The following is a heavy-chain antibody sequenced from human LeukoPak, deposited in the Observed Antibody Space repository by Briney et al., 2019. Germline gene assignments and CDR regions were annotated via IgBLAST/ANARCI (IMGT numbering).Heavy chain of an antibody. V-gene: IGHV3-21*01. J-gene: IGHJ5*02. CDR1: GFAFSSYE. D-gene: IGHD2-15*01. CDR3: GSCSGGSCHSGWFDP. Sequence: PGGSLRLSCAASGFAFSSYEMNWVRQAPGKGLEWVSSISSSSSSYISYADSVKGRFTISRDNAKNSLYLQMNSLRAEDTAVYYCGSCSGGSCHSGWFDPWGQGTLVTVSS. CDR2: ISSSSSSYI.